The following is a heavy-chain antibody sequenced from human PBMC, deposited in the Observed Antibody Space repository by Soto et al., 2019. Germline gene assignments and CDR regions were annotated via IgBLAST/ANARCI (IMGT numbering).Heavy chain of an antibody. V-gene: IGHV4-30-2*05. D-gene: IGHD3-9*01. CDR1: GGSISSGGYS. CDR3: ASASYYDILTGWIYGMDV. J-gene: IGHJ6*02. Sequence: SETLSLTCAVSGGSISSGGYSWSWIRQPPGKGLEWIGYIYHSGSTYYNPSLKSRVTISVDTSKNQFSLKLSSVTAADTAVYYCASASYYDILTGWIYGMDVWGQGTTVTVSS. CDR2: IYHSGST.